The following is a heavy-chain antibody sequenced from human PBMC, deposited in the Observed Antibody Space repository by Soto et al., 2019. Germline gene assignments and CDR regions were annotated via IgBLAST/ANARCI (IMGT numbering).Heavy chain of an antibody. CDR2: ISYDGKVA. CDR1: GFTFSSYG. Sequence: QVQLVESGGGVVQPGRSLRLSCAASGFTFSSYGMHWVRQAPGKGLEWVTVISYDGKVAYYADSVKGRFTISRDNSKNTLYLQMNSLRTEDTAMYYCAKEGPITNWHFDYWGQGTLVTVSS. CDR3: AKEGPITNWHFDY. D-gene: IGHD1-1*01. V-gene: IGHV3-30*18. J-gene: IGHJ4*02.